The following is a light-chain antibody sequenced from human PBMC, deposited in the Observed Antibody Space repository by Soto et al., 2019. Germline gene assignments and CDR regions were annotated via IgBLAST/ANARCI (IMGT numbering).Light chain of an antibody. V-gene: IGLV2-11*01. CDR2: DVS. J-gene: IGLJ1*01. Sequence: QSALTQPRSVSGSPGQSVTISCTGTSSDVGGYNYVSWYQQHPGKAPKLMIYDVSQRPSGVPDRFSGSKSGNTASLTISGLQAEVEADYYCCSYAGIHTYVFGNGTKVTV. CDR1: SSDVGGYNY. CDR3: CSYAGIHTYV.